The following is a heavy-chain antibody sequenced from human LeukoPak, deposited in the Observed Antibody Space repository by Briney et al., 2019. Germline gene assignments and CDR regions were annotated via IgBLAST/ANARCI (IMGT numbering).Heavy chain of an antibody. Sequence: PGGSLRLSCAASGFTFSTYGMHWVRRAPGKGLEWVAFIRYDGTNKYYADSVKGRFTISRDNSKSTLYLQMNSLRVEDTAVYYRAKGQGSGWYTDYWGQGTLVTVSS. CDR2: IRYDGTNK. V-gene: IGHV3-30*02. D-gene: IGHD6-19*01. CDR1: GFTFSTYG. J-gene: IGHJ4*02. CDR3: AKGQGSGWYTDY.